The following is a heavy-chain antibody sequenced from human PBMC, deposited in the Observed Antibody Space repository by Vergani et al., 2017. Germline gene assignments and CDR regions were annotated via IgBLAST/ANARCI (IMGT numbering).Heavy chain of an antibody. CDR3: AKDLKRIAAAGIDY. J-gene: IGHJ4*02. Sequence: VQLVESGGGVVQPGRSLRLSCAASGFTFSSYGMHWVRQAPGKGLEWVAVIWYDGSNKYYADSVKGRFTISRDNSKNTLYLQMNSLRAEDTAVYYCAKDLKRIAAAGIDYWGQGTLVTVSS. CDR2: IWYDGSNK. CDR1: GFTFSSYG. D-gene: IGHD6-13*01. V-gene: IGHV3-33*06.